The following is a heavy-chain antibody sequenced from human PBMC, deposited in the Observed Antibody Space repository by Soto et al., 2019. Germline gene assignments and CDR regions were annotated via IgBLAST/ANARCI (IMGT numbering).Heavy chain of an antibody. Sequence: EVQLLESGGGLVQPGGSLRLSCAASGFTFSSYAMSWVGQAPGKGLEWVSAINGRGDSTDFADSVKGRFIISRDNSKNTLFLQMNSLRAEDTAIYYCAKGGGYSGYYFDYWGQGTLVTVSS. V-gene: IGHV3-23*01. J-gene: IGHJ4*02. D-gene: IGHD2-21*01. CDR2: INGRGDST. CDR1: GFTFSSYA. CDR3: AKGGGYSGYYFDY.